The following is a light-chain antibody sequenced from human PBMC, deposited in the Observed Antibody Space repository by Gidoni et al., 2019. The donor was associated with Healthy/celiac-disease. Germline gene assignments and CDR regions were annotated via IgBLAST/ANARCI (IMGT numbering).Light chain of an antibody. J-gene: IGKJ3*01. Sequence: EIVLTQSPATLSLSPGERATLSCRASQSFSSYLAWYQQKPGQAPRLLIYDASNRATGIPARFSGSGSGTDFTLTISRLEPEDFAVYYCQQRSNWPPFTFGPGTKVDIK. V-gene: IGKV3-11*01. CDR1: QSFSSY. CDR2: DAS. CDR3: QQRSNWPPFT.